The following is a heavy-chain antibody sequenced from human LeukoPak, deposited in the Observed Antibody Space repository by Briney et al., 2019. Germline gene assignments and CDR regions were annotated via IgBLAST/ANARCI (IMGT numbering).Heavy chain of an antibody. Sequence: GGSLRLSCAASEFSFSSHSMNWVRQAPGKGLDWLSSISRSGGSIYYADSLKGRFTISRDNAKNSLYLQMNSLRAEDTAVYFCARSLKVSAALDVFDIWGQGTMVTVSS. J-gene: IGHJ3*02. D-gene: IGHD2-2*01. CDR3: ARSLKVSAALDVFDI. CDR1: EFSFSSHS. CDR2: ISRSGGSI. V-gene: IGHV3-21*01.